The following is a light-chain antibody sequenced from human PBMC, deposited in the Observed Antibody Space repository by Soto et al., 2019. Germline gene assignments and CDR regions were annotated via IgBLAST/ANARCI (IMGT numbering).Light chain of an antibody. Sequence: EIVMTQSPATLYASPGERDTLSCRASPSVSSSLAWYQQKPGQAPRLLIYGASTRATGIPARFSGSGSGTELTLTISTLQSEDFAVYYCQQYNNWPPMAFGQGTKVEIK. J-gene: IGKJ1*01. CDR3: QQYNNWPPMA. CDR2: GAS. V-gene: IGKV3-15*01. CDR1: PSVSSS.